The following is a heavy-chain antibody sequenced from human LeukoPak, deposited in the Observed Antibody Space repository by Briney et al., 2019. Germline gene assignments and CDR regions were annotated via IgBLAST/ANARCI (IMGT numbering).Heavy chain of an antibody. J-gene: IGHJ6*02. V-gene: IGHV1-69*01. CDR3: ARSEGDAGYFDWLNDGMDV. D-gene: IGHD3-9*01. CDR1: GGTFSSYA. CDR2: IIPIFGTA. Sequence: GSSVKVSCKASGGTFSSYAISWVRQAPGQGLEWMGGIIPIFGTANYAQKFQGRVTTTADESTSTAYMELSSLRSEDTAVYYCARSEGDAGYFDWLNDGMDVWGQGTTVTVSS.